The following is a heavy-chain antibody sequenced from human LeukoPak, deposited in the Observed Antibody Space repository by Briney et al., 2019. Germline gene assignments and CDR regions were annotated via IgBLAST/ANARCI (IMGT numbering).Heavy chain of an antibody. Sequence: GGSLRLSCAASGFTFSSYAMSWVRQAPGKGLEWVSAISGSGGSTYYADSVKGRFTISRDNSKNTLYLQMNSLRAEDTAVYYCAKENDFWSGQTHYYFDYWGQGTLVTVSS. CDR2: ISGSGGST. V-gene: IGHV3-23*01. J-gene: IGHJ4*02. CDR1: GFTFSSYA. CDR3: AKENDFWSGQTHYYFDY. D-gene: IGHD3-3*01.